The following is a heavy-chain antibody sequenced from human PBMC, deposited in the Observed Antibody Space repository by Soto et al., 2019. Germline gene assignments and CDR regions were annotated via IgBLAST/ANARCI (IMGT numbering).Heavy chain of an antibody. CDR3: AKVRGVGATTVYYYYYGMDV. J-gene: IGHJ6*02. CDR2: ISGSGGST. D-gene: IGHD1-26*01. Sequence: GGSLRLSCAASGFTVSSNYMSWVRQAPGKGLEWVSAISGSGGSTYYADSVKGRFTISRDNSKNTLYLQMNSLRAEDTAVYYCAKVRGVGATTVYYYYYGMDVWGQGTTVTVS. CDR1: GFTVSSNY. V-gene: IGHV3-23*01.